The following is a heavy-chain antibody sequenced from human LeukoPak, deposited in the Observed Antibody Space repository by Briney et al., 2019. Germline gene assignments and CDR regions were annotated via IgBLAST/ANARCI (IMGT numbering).Heavy chain of an antibody. J-gene: IGHJ4*02. CDR1: GYTLTELS. D-gene: IGHD2-2*01. CDR3: ARDEGPYCSSTSCYFDY. CDR2: FDPEDGET. V-gene: IGHV1-24*01. Sequence: ASVKVSCKVSGYTLTELSMHWVRQAPGKGLEWMGGFDPEDGETIYAQKFQGRVTMTTDTSTSTAYMELRSLRSDDTAVYYCARDEGPYCSSTSCYFDYWGQGTLVTVSS.